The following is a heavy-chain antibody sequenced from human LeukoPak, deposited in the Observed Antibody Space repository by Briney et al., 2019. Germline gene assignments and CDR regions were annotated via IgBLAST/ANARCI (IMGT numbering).Heavy chain of an antibody. CDR2: IYPGDSDT. CDR1: GYSFTSYW. J-gene: IGHJ6*03. Sequence: GESLKISCKGSGYSFTSYWIGWVRQMPGKGLEWIGIIYPGDSDTRYSPSFQGQVTISADKSISTAYLQWSSLKASDTAMYYCASQTSGYCSSTSCPYYYYYVDVWGKGTTVTVSS. V-gene: IGHV5-51*01. CDR3: ASQTSGYCSSTSCPYYYYYVDV. D-gene: IGHD2-2*01.